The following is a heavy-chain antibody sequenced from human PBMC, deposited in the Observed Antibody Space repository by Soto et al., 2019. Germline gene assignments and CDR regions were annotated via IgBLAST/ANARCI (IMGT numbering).Heavy chain of an antibody. D-gene: IGHD3-9*01. CDR3: ATESYYHWQY. J-gene: IGHJ4*02. CDR2: IKQDGSVK. Sequence: EVQLVESGGDLVQPGGSLRLSCAASGFTFSGYWMAWVRQAPGKGLEWVANIKQDGSVKYYVDSLKGRFTISRDNAKNSLYLQMDSLRAEDTAVYFFATESYYHWQYWRQGTLVTVSS. CDR1: GFTFSGYW. V-gene: IGHV3-7*01.